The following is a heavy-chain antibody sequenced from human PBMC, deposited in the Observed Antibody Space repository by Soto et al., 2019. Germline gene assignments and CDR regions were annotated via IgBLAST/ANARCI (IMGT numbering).Heavy chain of an antibody. CDR1: GNTVPNYA. CDR2: INGGNGNT. CDR3: ARHSSRSLTTVTS. J-gene: IGHJ4*02. V-gene: IGHV1-3*01. D-gene: IGHD4-4*01. Sequence: GASVKVSCKASGNTVPNYAIHCVRQAPGQRLEWMGWINGGNGNTYYSEHFQGRVTFTRDTSAGTVYMQMNSLRAEDTAVYYCARHSSRSLTTVTSWGQGTLVTVSS.